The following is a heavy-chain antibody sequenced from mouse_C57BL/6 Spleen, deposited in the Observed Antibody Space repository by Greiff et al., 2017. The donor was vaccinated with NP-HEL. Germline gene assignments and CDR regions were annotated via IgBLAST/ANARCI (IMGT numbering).Heavy chain of an antibody. CDR1: GYTFTEYT. D-gene: IGHD2-2*01. CDR2: FYPGSGSI. J-gene: IGHJ2*01. V-gene: IGHV1-62-2*01. CDR3: ARHEDKGYDRFYFDY. Sequence: QVQLQQSGAELVKPGASVKLSCKASGYTFTEYTIHWVKQRSGQGLEWIGWFYPGSGSIKYNEKFKDKATLTADKSSSTVYMELSSLTSEYSAVYFCARHEDKGYDRFYFDYWGQGTTLTVSS.